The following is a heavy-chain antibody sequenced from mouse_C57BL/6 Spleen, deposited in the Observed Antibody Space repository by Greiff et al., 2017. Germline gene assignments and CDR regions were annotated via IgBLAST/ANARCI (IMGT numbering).Heavy chain of an antibody. CDR3: ARGYDSIYYAMDY. V-gene: IGHV1-52*01. D-gene: IGHD2-2*01. Sequence: VQLHQPGAELVRPGSSVKLSCKASGYTFTSYWMHWVKQRPIQGLEWIGNIDPSDSETHYNQKFKDKATLTVDKSSSTAYMQLSSLTSEDSAVYYCARGYDSIYYAMDYWGQGTSVTVSS. J-gene: IGHJ4*01. CDR2: IDPSDSET. CDR1: GYTFTSYW.